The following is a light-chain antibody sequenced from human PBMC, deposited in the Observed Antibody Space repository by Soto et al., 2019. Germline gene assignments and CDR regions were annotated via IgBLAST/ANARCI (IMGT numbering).Light chain of an antibody. CDR1: QSVSSN. Sequence: EIVLTQSPATLSVSPGERATLSCRASQSVSSNLAWYQQKPGQAPRLLIYDTSSRATGFPARFSGSGSGTEVTLTISSLQSEDIAVYYCQQYNSWPPYTFGQGTKVEIK. J-gene: IGKJ2*01. V-gene: IGKV3-15*01. CDR3: QQYNSWPPYT. CDR2: DTS.